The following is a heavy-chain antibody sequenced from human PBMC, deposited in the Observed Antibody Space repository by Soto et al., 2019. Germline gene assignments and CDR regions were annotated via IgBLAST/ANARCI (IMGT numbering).Heavy chain of an antibody. Sequence: SETLSLTCTVSGGSISSYYWSWIRQPPGKGLEWIGYIYYSGSTNYNPSLKSRVTISVDTSKNQFSLKLGSVTAADTAVYYCARVGYYGSGSYFYPFDYWGQGTLVTVSS. CDR1: GGSISSYY. CDR2: IYYSGST. CDR3: ARVGYYGSGSYFYPFDY. J-gene: IGHJ4*02. D-gene: IGHD3-10*01. V-gene: IGHV4-59*01.